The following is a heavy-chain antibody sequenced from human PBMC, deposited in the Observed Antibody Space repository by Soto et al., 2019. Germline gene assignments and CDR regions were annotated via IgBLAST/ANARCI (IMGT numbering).Heavy chain of an antibody. Sequence: TLSLTCTVSGGSISSGDYYWSWIRQPPGKGLEWIGYIYYSGSTYYNPSLKSRVTISVDTSKNQFSLKLSSVTAADTAVYYCARDVFGVVYYYGMDVWGQGTTVTVSS. J-gene: IGHJ6*02. D-gene: IGHD3-3*01. CDR1: GGSISSGDYY. CDR2: IYYSGST. CDR3: ARDVFGVVYYYGMDV. V-gene: IGHV4-30-4*01.